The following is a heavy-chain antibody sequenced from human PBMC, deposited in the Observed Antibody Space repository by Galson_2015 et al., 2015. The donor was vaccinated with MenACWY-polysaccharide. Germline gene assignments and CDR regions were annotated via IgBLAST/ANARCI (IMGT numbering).Heavy chain of an antibody. CDR3: ARDRGWIRDY. D-gene: IGHD2-15*01. Sequence: SLRLSCAASGFAFNNYNMNWVRQAPGKGLEWVSFINSGGTTVFYIDSVKGRFTISRDDAKNSLFPQMNSLRAEDTAVYYCARDRGWIRDYWGQGTLVTVSS. J-gene: IGHJ4*02. V-gene: IGHV3-48*03. CDR1: GFAFNNYN. CDR2: INSGGTTV.